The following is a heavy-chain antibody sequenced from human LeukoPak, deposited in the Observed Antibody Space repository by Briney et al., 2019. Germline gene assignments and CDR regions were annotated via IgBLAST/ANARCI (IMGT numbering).Heavy chain of an antibody. CDR1: GGSFSGYY. J-gene: IGHJ4*02. D-gene: IGHD3-9*01. V-gene: IGHV4-34*01. CDR2: INHSGST. Sequence: SETLSLTCAVYGGSFSGYYWSWICQPPGKGLEWIVEINHSGSTNYNPSLKSRVTISVDTSTYQFSLKLSSVTAADTAVYYCARVRALRYFDWSRYYFDYWGQGTLVTVSS. CDR3: ARVRALRYFDWSRYYFDY.